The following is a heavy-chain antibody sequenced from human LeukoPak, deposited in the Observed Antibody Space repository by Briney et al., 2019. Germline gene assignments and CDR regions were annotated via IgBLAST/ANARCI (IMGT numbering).Heavy chain of an antibody. Sequence: GGSLRLSCAASGFTVNNNYMSWVRQAPGKGLEWVSIIYSGGSTYYADSVKGRFTISRDNSKNTLYLQMNSLTAEDTAVYYCARVRIAPAAYYGIDVWGQGTTVTVSS. CDR1: GFTVNNNY. V-gene: IGHV3-66*01. CDR3: ARVRIAPAAYYGIDV. J-gene: IGHJ6*02. D-gene: IGHD6-13*01. CDR2: IYSGGST.